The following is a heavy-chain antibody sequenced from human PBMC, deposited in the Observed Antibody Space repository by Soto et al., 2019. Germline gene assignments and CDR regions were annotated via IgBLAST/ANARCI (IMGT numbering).Heavy chain of an antibody. CDR3: ARGRGSSGYWF. CDR1: GGSFSGYY. Sequence: SETLSLTCAVYGGSFSGYYWSWIRQPPGKGLEWIGEINHSGSTNYNPSLKSRVTISVDTSKNQFSLKLSSVTAADTAVYYCARGRGSSGYWFWGQGTMVTVSS. J-gene: IGHJ3*01. D-gene: IGHD3-22*01. CDR2: INHSGST. V-gene: IGHV4-34*01.